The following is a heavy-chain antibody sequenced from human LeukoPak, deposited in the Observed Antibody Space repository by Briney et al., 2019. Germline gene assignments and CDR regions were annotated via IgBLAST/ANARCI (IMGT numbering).Heavy chain of an antibody. CDR3: AKDPGSESWGAFDY. Sequence: GGSLRLSCAASGFTFSSNWMTWVRQAPGKGLGWVGNIKQDGSDKQYADSVKGRFTISRDNAKSSLYLQMNSLRAEDTAVYYCAKDPGSESWGAFDYWGQGTLVTVSS. CDR2: IKQDGSDK. V-gene: IGHV3-7*01. D-gene: IGHD1-26*01. CDR1: GFTFSSNW. J-gene: IGHJ4*02.